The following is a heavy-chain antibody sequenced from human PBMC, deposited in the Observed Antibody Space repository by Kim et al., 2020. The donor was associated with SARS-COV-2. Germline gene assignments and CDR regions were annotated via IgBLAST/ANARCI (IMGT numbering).Heavy chain of an antibody. Sequence: GGSLRLSCAASGFTFSSYGMHWVRQAPGKGLEWVAVISYDGSNKYYADSVKGRFTISRDNSKNTLYLQMNSLRAEDTAVYYCAKDRSWGNDYFNYCCQG. D-gene: IGHD3-16*01. J-gene: IGHJ4*02. CDR3: AKDRSWGNDYFNY. V-gene: IGHV3-30*18. CDR1: GFTFSSYG. CDR2: ISYDGSNK.